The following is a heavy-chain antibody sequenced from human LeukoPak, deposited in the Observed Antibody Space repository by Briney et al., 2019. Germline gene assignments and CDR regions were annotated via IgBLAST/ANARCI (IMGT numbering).Heavy chain of an antibody. Sequence: PGGSLRLSCAASGFTFSSYEMNWVRQAPGKGLEWVSYISSSGSTIYYADSVKGRFTISRDNAKNSLYLQTNSLRAEDTAVYYCARYLAYGMDVWGQGTTVTVSS. CDR3: ARYLAYGMDV. CDR2: ISSSGSTI. CDR1: GFTFSSYE. J-gene: IGHJ6*01. V-gene: IGHV3-48*03.